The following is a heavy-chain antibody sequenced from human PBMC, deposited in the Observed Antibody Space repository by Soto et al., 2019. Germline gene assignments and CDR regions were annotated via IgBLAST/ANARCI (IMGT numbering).Heavy chain of an antibody. CDR1: GFTFSSYV. V-gene: IGHV3-30*18. J-gene: IGHJ6*02. Sequence: GGSLRLSCAASGFTFSSYVFNWVRLAPGKGLEWVAVISYDGSNKYYADSVKGRFTISRDNSKNTLYLQMNSLRAEDTAVYYCAKEAAAGYGMDVWGQGTTVTVSS. CDR3: AKEAAAGYGMDV. D-gene: IGHD6-13*01. CDR2: ISYDGSNK.